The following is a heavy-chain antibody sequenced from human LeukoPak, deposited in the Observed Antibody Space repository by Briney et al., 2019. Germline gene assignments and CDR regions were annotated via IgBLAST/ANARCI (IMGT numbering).Heavy chain of an antibody. CDR1: SGSFSGYY. CDR3: ARKTAAEYFDY. V-gene: IGHV4-34*01. J-gene: IGHJ4*02. D-gene: IGHD2-2*01. Sequence: PSETLSLTCAVYSGSFSGYYWSWIRQPPGKGLEWIGEINHSGSTNYNPSLKSRVTISVDTSKNQFSLKLSSVTAADTAVYYCARKTAAEYFDYWGQGTLVTVSS. CDR2: INHSGST.